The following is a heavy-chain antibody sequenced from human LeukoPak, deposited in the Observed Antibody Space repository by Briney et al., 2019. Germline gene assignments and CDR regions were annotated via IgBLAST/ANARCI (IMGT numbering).Heavy chain of an antibody. CDR3: ARDVPFVEMATMAAFDI. Sequence: ASVKVSCKASVYSFASYGINWVRQAPGQGLEWMGWISPYNGNKIYAQKVQGRVTMTTDTSTNTAYMELRSLRSDDTAVYYCARDVPFVEMATMAAFDIWGQGTMVTVSS. J-gene: IGHJ3*02. CDR1: VYSFASYG. CDR2: ISPYNGNK. D-gene: IGHD5-24*01. V-gene: IGHV1-18*01.